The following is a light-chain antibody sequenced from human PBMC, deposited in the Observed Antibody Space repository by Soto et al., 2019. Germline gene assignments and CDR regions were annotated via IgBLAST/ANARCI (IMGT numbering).Light chain of an antibody. CDR3: LHYNSYSEA. V-gene: IGKV1-5*03. CDR1: QSISSW. Sequence: DIQMTQSPPTLSASVGHRVTITCRASQSISSWLAWYQQRPGKAPKLLIHKASNLESGVPSRFSGSGSGTEFTPTISSLQPDDFATYYCLHYNSYSEAFGQGTKVDIK. CDR2: KAS. J-gene: IGKJ1*01.